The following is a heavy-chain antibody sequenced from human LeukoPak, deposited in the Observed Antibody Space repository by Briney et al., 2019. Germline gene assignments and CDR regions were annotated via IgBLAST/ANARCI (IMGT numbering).Heavy chain of an antibody. CDR3: ARDPAADGGNAFDI. V-gene: IGHV4-61*01. D-gene: IGHD3-16*01. J-gene: IGHJ3*02. Sequence: SETLSLTCTVSGGSISSSSYYWGWIRQPPGKGLEWIGYIYYSGSTNYNPSLKSRVTISVDTSKNQFSLKLSSVTAADTAVYYCARDPAADGGNAFDIWGQGTMVTVSS. CDR2: IYYSGST. CDR1: GGSISSSSYY.